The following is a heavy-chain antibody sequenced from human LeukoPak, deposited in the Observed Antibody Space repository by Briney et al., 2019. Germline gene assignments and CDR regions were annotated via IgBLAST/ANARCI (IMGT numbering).Heavy chain of an antibody. Sequence: GGSLRLSCAASGFTVSSNYMTWVRQAPGKGLEWVSVIYSGGGTYYADSVKGRFTISGDNSENTLYLQMNSLRAEDTAVYYCARGASRDGSGYWGQGTLVTVSS. CDR1: GFTVSSNY. J-gene: IGHJ4*02. CDR3: ARGASRDGSGY. V-gene: IGHV3-66*01. D-gene: IGHD5-24*01. CDR2: IYSGGGT.